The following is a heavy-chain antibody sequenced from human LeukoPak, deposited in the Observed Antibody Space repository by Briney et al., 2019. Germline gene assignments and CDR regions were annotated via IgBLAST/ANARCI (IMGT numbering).Heavy chain of an antibody. CDR3: ARDFGIYYASSGYFDY. CDR2: ISAYNGNT. CDR1: GYTFTSYG. D-gene: IGHD3-22*01. V-gene: IGHV1-18*01. Sequence: GASVKVSCKASGYTFTSYGISWVRQAPGQGGEWMGWISAYNGNTNYAQKLQGRVTMTTDTSTSTAYMELRSLRSDDTAVYYCARDFGIYYASSGYFDYWGQGTLVTVSS. J-gene: IGHJ4*02.